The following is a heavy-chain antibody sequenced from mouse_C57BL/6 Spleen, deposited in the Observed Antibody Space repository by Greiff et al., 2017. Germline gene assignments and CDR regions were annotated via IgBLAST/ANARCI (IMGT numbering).Heavy chain of an antibody. J-gene: IGHJ4*01. Sequence: VQLQQSGPELVKPGASVKISCKASGYTFTDYYMNWVKQSHGKSLEWIGDINPNNGGTSYNQKFKGKATLTVDKSSSTAYRELRSLTSEDSAVYYCAGRWAMDYWGQGTSVTVSS. V-gene: IGHV1-26*01. D-gene: IGHD2-3*01. CDR1: GYTFTDYY. CDR2: INPNNGGT. CDR3: AGRWAMDY.